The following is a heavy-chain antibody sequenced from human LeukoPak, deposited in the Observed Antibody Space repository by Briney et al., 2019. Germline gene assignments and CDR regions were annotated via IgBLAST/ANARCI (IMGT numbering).Heavy chain of an antibody. J-gene: IGHJ6*02. CDR3: CLAGSVVPAAHNIYYYGMDV. CDR2: IKQDGSEK. CDR1: GFTFSSYW. V-gene: IGHV3-7*01. Sequence: GGSLRLSCAASGFTFSSYWMSWVRQAPGKGLEWVANIKQDGSEKYYVDSVKGRFTISRDNAKNSLYLQMNSLRAEDTAAYYCCLAGSVVPAAHNIYYYGMDVWGQGTTVTVSS. D-gene: IGHD2-2*01.